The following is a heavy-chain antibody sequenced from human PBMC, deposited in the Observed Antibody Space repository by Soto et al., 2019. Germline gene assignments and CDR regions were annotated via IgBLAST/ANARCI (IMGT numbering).Heavy chain of an antibody. CDR3: AGGGSRLPGYYYYYMDV. J-gene: IGHJ6*03. Sequence: SETLSLTCTVSGGSISSSSYYWGWIRQPPGKGLEWIGSIYYSGSTYYNPSLKSRVTISVDTSKNQFSLKLSSVTAADTAVYYCAGGGSRLPGYYYYYMDVWGKGTTVTVSS. V-gene: IGHV4-39*07. CDR2: IYYSGST. D-gene: IGHD3-10*01. CDR1: GGSISSSSYY.